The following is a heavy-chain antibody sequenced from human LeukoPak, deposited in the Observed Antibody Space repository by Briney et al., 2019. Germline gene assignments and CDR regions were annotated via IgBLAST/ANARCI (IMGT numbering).Heavy chain of an antibody. D-gene: IGHD3-22*01. CDR2: INPNSGGT. Sequence: ASVKVSCKASGYTFTGYYMHWVRQAPGQGLEWMGWINPNSGGTNYAQKFQGRVTMTRDTSISTAYMELSRLRSDDTAVYYCARDTYYYDSSGYFQYNWFDPWGQGTLVTVSS. V-gene: IGHV1-2*02. CDR1: GYTFTGYY. J-gene: IGHJ5*02. CDR3: ARDTYYYDSSGYFQYNWFDP.